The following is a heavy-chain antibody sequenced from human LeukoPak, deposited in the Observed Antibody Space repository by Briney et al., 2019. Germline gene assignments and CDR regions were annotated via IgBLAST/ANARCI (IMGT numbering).Heavy chain of an antibody. J-gene: IGHJ3*02. V-gene: IGHV4-34*01. CDR2: INHSGST. CDR1: GGSFSSYY. D-gene: IGHD3-10*01. Sequence: SETLSLTCAVYGGSFSSYYWSWIRQPPGKGLEWIGEINHSGSTNYNPSLKSRVAISVDTSKNQFSLKLSSVTAADTAVYYCAREIGYYGSGTILGAFDIWGQGTMVTVSS. CDR3: AREIGYYGSGTILGAFDI.